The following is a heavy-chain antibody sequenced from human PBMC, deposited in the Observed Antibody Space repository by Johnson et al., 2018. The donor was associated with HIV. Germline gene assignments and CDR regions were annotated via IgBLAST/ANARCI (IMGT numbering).Heavy chain of an antibody. CDR3: VKGIDSSSWYAFDI. V-gene: IGHV3-7*01. D-gene: IGHD6-13*01. J-gene: IGHJ3*02. CDR1: GFTFSSYW. Sequence: VQLVESGGGLVQPGGSLRLSCAASGFTFSSYWMSWVRQAPGKGLEWVANIKQDGSEQYYVDSVKGRFTISRDNSKNTLYLQMNSLRAEDTAVYYCVKGIDSSSWYAFDIWGQGTMVTVSS. CDR2: IKQDGSEQ.